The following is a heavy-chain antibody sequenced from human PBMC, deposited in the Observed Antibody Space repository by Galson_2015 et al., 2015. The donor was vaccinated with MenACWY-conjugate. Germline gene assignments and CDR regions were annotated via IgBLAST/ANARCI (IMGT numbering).Heavy chain of an antibody. V-gene: IGHV4-39*01. D-gene: IGHD3-10*01. CDR3: ARQGPSGRAFDI. J-gene: IGHJ3*02. CDR1: AGSISSSTYY. CDR2: IYDSGST. Sequence: ETLSLTCNVSAGSISSSTYYWGWIRQSPGKGLEWIGTIYDSGSTYYNPSLRSRVTISVDTSRNQFSLKLSSVTAADTAVYYCARQGPSGRAFDIWGQGTMVTVSS.